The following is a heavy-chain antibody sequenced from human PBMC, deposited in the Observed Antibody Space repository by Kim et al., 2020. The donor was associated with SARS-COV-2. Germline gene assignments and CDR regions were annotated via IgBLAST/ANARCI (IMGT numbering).Heavy chain of an antibody. CDR2: IYYSGST. CDR3: ANCGGDCYTRGDAFDI. V-gene: IGHV4-39*01. D-gene: IGHD2-21*02. Sequence: SETLSLTCTVSGGSISSSSYYWGWIRQPPGKGLEWIGSIYYSGSTYYNPSLKSRVTISVDTSKNQFSLKLSSVTAADTAVYYCANCGGDCYTRGDAFDIWGQGTMVTVSS. CDR1: GGSISSSSYY. J-gene: IGHJ3*02.